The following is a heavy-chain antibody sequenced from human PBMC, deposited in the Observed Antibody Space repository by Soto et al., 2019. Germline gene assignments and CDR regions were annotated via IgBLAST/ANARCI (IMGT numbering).Heavy chain of an antibody. CDR1: GFTFSSYW. Sequence: EVQLVESGGGLVQPGGCLRLSCAASGFTFSSYWMHWVRQAPGKGLVWVSGINSDGSSTSYADSVKGRFTISRDNSKNTLYLQMNSLRAEDTAVYYCARVGGCSYGFDIWGQGTLVTVSS. D-gene: IGHD5-18*01. CDR2: INSDGSST. CDR3: ARVGGCSYGFDI. J-gene: IGHJ3*02. V-gene: IGHV3-74*02.